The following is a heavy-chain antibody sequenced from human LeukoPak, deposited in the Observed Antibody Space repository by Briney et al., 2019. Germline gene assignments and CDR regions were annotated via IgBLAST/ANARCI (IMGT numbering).Heavy chain of an antibody. J-gene: IGHJ4*02. V-gene: IGHV3-7*01. CDR3: ARGESTGSEYFDY. CDR2: IKQDGSVK. D-gene: IGHD1-1*01. CDR1: GFTFSTYW. Sequence: GGSLRLSCVVSGFTFSTYWMSWVRQAPGKGLECVATIKQDGSVKNYGDSVQGRFTISRDNAKNSLYLQMNSLRAEDAAVYYCARGESTGSEYFDYWGQGALVTVSS.